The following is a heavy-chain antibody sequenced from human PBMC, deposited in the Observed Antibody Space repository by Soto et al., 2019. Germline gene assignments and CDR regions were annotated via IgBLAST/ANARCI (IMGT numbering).Heavy chain of an antibody. CDR1: GGSISSRNW. J-gene: IGHJ3*02. D-gene: IGHD3-10*01. Sequence: QVQLQESGPGLVKPSGTLALTCAVSGGSISSRNWWSWVRPPPGKGLEWIGEIYHSGSTNHNPSLKSRVTISVDKSKNQFSLKLSSVTAADTAVYYCASKFGELLADAFDIWGQGTTVTVSS. V-gene: IGHV4-4*02. CDR3: ASKFGELLADAFDI. CDR2: IYHSGST.